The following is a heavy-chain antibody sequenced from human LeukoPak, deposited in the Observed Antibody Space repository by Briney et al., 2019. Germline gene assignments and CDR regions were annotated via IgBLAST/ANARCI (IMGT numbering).Heavy chain of an antibody. D-gene: IGHD6-13*01. CDR1: GGSISSSSYY. Sequence: SETLSLTCTVSGGSISSSSYYWGWIRQPPGKGLEWIGSIYYSGSTYYNPSLKSRVTISVDTSKNQFSLKLSSVTAADTAVYHCARHSPREQQLVRDWGQGTLVTVSS. J-gene: IGHJ4*02. V-gene: IGHV4-39*01. CDR2: IYYSGST. CDR3: ARHSPREQQLVRD.